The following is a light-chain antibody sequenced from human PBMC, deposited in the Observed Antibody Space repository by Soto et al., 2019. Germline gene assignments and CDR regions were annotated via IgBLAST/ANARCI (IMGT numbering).Light chain of an antibody. Sequence: DIQMTQSPSTLSASVGDRVTITCRASQSISSWLAWYQQKPGKAPKLLIYKASSLESGVPSRFSGSGSGTEFTLTISSLQPDDFATSYCQQYNNNPSTFGQGTKVEIK. CDR1: QSISSW. CDR3: QQYNNNPST. CDR2: KAS. V-gene: IGKV1-5*03. J-gene: IGKJ1*01.